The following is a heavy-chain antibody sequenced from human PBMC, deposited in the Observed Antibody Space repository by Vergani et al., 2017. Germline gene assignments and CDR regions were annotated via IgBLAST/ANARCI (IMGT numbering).Heavy chain of an antibody. CDR3: AKFALLREFDWLRSPIIN. Sequence: EVQLVESGGGLIQPGGSLRLSCAASGFTVSSNYMSWVRQAPGKGPEWVSAISGSGGSTYYADSVKGRFTISRNNSKNTLYLQMNSLRAEDTSVYYCAKFALLREFDWLRSPIINWGQGTLVTVSS. CDR2: ISGSGGST. V-gene: IGHV3-23*04. CDR1: GFTVSSNY. J-gene: IGHJ1*01. D-gene: IGHD3-9*01.